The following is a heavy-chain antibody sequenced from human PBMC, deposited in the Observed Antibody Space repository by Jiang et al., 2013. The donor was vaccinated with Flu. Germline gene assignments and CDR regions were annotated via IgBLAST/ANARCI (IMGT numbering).Heavy chain of an antibody. CDR2: INHSGST. D-gene: IGHD4-11*01. V-gene: IGHV4-34*01. J-gene: IGHJ3*02. Sequence: LLKPSETLSLTCAVYGGSFSGYYWSWIRQPPGKGLEWIGEINHSGSTNYNPSLKSRVTISVDTSKNQFSLKLSSVTAADTAVYYCARTSPYMTNDAFDIWGQGTMVTVSS. CDR3: ARTSPYMTNDAFDI. CDR1: GGSFSGYY.